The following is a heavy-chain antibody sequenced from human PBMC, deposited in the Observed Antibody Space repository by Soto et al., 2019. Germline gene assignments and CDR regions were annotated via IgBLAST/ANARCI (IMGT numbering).Heavy chain of an antibody. V-gene: IGHV3-48*01. CDR3: AREQCSSTSCYSGYYYYYMDV. CDR2: ISSSSSTI. Sequence: PGGSLRLSCPASGVTFSTYSMKWVRQAPGKGLEWVSYISSSSSTIYYADSVKGRFTISRDNAKNSLYLQMNSLRAEDTAVYYCAREQCSSTSCYSGYYYYYMDVWGKGTTVTVSS. J-gene: IGHJ6*03. CDR1: GVTFSTYS. D-gene: IGHD2-2*01.